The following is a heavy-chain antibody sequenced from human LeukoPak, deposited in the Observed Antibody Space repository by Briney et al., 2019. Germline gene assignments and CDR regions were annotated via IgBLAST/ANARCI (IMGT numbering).Heavy chain of an antibody. V-gene: IGHV4-61*02. D-gene: IGHD4-23*01. CDR3: ARVGGGNHIDY. J-gene: IGHJ4*02. Sequence: SETLSLTCTVSGGSISSGSYYWSWIRQPAGKGLEWIGRIFTSGSTNYNPSLKSRVTISVDTSKNQFSLKLSSVTAADTAVYYCARVGGGNHIDYWGQGTLVTVSS. CDR2: IFTSGST. CDR1: GGSISSGSYY.